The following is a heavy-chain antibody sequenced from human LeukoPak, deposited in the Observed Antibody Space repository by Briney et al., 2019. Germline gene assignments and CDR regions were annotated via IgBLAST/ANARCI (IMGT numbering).Heavy chain of an antibody. V-gene: IGHV3-23*01. CDR3: ARSHLSLLVPYYYYYIDV. Sequence: QSGGSLRLSCAASGFTFSSYAMSWVRQAPGKGLEWVSAISGSGGSTYYADSVKGRFTTSRDNSKNTLYLQMNSLRAEDTAVYYCARSHLSLLVPYYYYYIDVWGKGTTVTVSS. CDR2: ISGSGGST. J-gene: IGHJ6*03. D-gene: IGHD3-16*02. CDR1: GFTFSSYA.